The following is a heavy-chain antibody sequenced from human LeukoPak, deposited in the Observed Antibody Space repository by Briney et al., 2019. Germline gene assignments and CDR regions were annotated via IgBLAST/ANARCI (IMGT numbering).Heavy chain of an antibody. V-gene: IGHV4-59*08. J-gene: IGHJ3*02. Sequence: SETLSLTCTVSSGSISRYYWSWIRQSPGKGLEWIAYIYYSSTNYNPSLYSRVTMSVDTSKNQFSLQLRSVTAADTAVYYCARSGSGSTGGAFDIWGQGTTVTVSS. CDR1: SGSISRYY. CDR2: IYYSST. D-gene: IGHD3-10*01. CDR3: ARSGSGSTGGAFDI.